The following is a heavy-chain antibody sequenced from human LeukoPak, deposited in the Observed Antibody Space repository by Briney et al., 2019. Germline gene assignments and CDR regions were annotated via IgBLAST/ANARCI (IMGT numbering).Heavy chain of an antibody. CDR2: ISGSGGSP. D-gene: IGHD7-27*01. CDR3: AKDDGEYYFDY. Sequence: GGSLRLSCAASGFTFSSYAMSSVREAPGKGLEWVSAISGSGGSPYYADSVKGRFTISRDNSKNTLYLQMNSLRAEDTAVYYCAKDDGEYYFDYWGQGTLVTVSS. J-gene: IGHJ4*02. V-gene: IGHV3-23*01. CDR1: GFTFSSYA.